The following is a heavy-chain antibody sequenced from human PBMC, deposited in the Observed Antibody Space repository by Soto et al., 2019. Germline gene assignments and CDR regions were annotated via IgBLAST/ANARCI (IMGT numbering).Heavy chain of an antibody. J-gene: IGHJ6*02. CDR3: TTDHRIAVAGTGDYYYYYGMDV. Sequence: EVQLVESGGGLVKPGGSLRLSCAASGFTFSNAWMNWVRQAPGKGLEWVGRIKSKTDGGTTDYAAPVKGRFTISRDDSKNTLYLQMNSLKTEDTAVYYCTTDHRIAVAGTGDYYYYYGMDVWGQGTTVTVSS. CDR1: GFTFSNAW. CDR2: IKSKTDGGTT. V-gene: IGHV3-15*07. D-gene: IGHD6-19*01.